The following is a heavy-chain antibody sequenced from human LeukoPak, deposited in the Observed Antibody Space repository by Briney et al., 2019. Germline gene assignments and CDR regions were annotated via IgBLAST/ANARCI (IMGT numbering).Heavy chain of an antibody. CDR1: GGSISSYY. CDR2: IYYSGST. V-gene: IGHV4-59*01. D-gene: IGHD6-13*01. CDR3: ARDLYSSSWLNYFDY. J-gene: IGHJ4*02. Sequence: SETLSLTCTVSGGSISSYYWSWIRQPPGKGLVWIGYIYYSGSTNYNPSLKSRVTISVDTSKNQFSLKLSSVTAADTAVYYCARDLYSSSWLNYFDYWGQGTLVTVSS.